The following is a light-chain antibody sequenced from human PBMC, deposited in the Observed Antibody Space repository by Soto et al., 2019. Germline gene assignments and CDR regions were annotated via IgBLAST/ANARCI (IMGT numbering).Light chain of an antibody. J-gene: IGLJ2*01. Sequence: SYELTQPPSVSGAPGKTASISWGGNDIGRKGVHWYQQKPGQAPVLVIYSDTDLPPVIPERFSGSNSANLATLTISRVEAGDEADYYCQVWDSGSSHVVFGGGTKLTVL. CDR1: DIGRKG. CDR2: SDT. V-gene: IGLV3-21*01. CDR3: QVWDSGSSHVV.